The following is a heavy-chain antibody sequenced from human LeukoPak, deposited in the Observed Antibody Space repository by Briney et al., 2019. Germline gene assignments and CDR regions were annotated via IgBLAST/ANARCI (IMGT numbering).Heavy chain of an antibody. Sequence: GGSLRLSCAASGFTFSSYAMSWVRQAPGKGLEWVSAFSGTGGSTYYADSVKGRFTISRDNSKNTVHLQMNSLRAEDTAVYYCAKATHYYGSGSYIGIRYYFDYWGQGTLVTVSS. CDR2: FSGTGGST. CDR3: AKATHYYGSGSYIGIRYYFDY. V-gene: IGHV3-23*01. D-gene: IGHD3-10*01. J-gene: IGHJ4*02. CDR1: GFTFSSYA.